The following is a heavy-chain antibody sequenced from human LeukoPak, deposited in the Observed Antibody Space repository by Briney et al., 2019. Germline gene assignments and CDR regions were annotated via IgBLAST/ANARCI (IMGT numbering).Heavy chain of an antibody. D-gene: IGHD4-11*01. CDR1: GGSIGSSTYY. J-gene: IGHJ5*02. Sequence: PSETLSLTCTVSGGSIGSSTYYWGWIRQPPGKGLGWIGSIYYSGSTYYNPSLKSRVTISVDTSKNQFSLNLTSVTAADTAVYYCARSTTIKGWFDPWGQGTLVTVSS. CDR3: ARSTTIKGWFDP. CDR2: IYYSGST. V-gene: IGHV4-39*01.